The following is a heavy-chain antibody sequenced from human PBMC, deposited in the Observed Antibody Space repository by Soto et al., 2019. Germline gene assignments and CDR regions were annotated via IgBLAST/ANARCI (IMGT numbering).Heavy chain of an antibody. CDR3: ARLPVSVNYYYGMDV. CDR2: IYPGDSET. Sequence: GESLKISCKGSGYSFTSYWIGWVRQMPGKGLEWMGIIYPGDSETRYSPSFQGQVTISADKSISTAYLQWSSLKASDTAMYYCARLPVSVNYYYGMDVWGQGTTVTVSS. V-gene: IGHV5-51*01. D-gene: IGHD3-10*01. J-gene: IGHJ6*02. CDR1: GYSFTSYW.